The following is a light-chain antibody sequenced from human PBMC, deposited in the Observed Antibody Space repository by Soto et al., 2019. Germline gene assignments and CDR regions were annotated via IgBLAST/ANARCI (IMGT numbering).Light chain of an antibody. Sequence: PGERATLSCRASQSVSSNHLAWYQQKPGQAPRLLIYGASSRATGIPDRFSGSGSGTDFTLTITRLEPEDFAVYYCQQYGGSPITFGLGTRLEIK. CDR3: QQYGGSPIT. CDR1: QSVSSNH. J-gene: IGKJ5*01. V-gene: IGKV3-20*01. CDR2: GAS.